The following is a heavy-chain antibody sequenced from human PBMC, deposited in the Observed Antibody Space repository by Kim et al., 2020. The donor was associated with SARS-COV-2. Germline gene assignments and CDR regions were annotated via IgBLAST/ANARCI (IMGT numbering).Heavy chain of an antibody. J-gene: IGHJ6*02. D-gene: IGHD3-3*01. V-gene: IGHV4-59*01. CDR3: AHSTYYDFWSGMDV. Sequence: PSLKSRVTISVNTSKNQFSLKLSSVTAADTAVYYCAHSTYYDFWSGMDVWGQGTTVTVSS.